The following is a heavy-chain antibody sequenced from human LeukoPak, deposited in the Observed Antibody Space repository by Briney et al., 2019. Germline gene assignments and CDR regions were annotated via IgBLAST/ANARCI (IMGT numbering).Heavy chain of an antibody. J-gene: IGHJ5*02. CDR2: ISNGKT. D-gene: IGHD2-15*01. CDR3: VREAGYCAPVCVKTNWFDP. Sequence: GESLRLSCAASGFPFSSHAMSWVRQPPGKGLEWVAAISNGKTYYADSVRGRFAISRDDSTNTVYLHMNSLRDEDTALYHCVREAGYCAPVCVKTNWFDPWDQGTLVTVSS. V-gene: IGHV3-23*01. CDR1: GFPFSSHA.